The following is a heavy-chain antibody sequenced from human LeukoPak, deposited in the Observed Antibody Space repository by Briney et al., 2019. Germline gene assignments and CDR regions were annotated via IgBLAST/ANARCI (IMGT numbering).Heavy chain of an antibody. J-gene: IGHJ4*02. V-gene: IGHV4-39*01. CDR1: GFTFSSYE. CDR3: ARLYGSKHYDILTGYEFDY. Sequence: PGGSLRLSCAASGFTFSSYEMNWVRQPPGKGLEWIGSIYYSGSTYYNPSLKSRVTISVDTSKNQFSLELRSVTAADTAVYYCARLYGSKHYDILTGYEFDYWGQGTLVTVSS. D-gene: IGHD3-9*01. CDR2: IYYSGST.